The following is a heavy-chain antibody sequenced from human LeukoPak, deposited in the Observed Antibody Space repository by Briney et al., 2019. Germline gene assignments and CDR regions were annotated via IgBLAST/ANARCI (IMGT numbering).Heavy chain of an antibody. CDR1: GGSISSGSYY. V-gene: IGHV4-61*02. D-gene: IGHD6-19*01. Sequence: SETLSLTCTVSGGSISSGSYYWSWIRQPAGKGLEWIGRIYTSGSTNYNPSLKSRVTISVDTSKNQFSLKLSSVTAADTAVYYCARGLNSSGSIFDYWGQGTLVTVSS. CDR2: IYTSGST. CDR3: ARGLNSSGSIFDY. J-gene: IGHJ4*02.